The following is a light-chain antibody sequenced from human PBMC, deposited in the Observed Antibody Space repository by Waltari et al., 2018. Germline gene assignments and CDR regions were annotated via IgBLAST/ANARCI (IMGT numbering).Light chain of an antibody. V-gene: IGKV1-33*01. J-gene: IGKJ5*01. CDR1: QDISNH. CDR3: QQYDSLTLLP. Sequence: DIEMTQSPPSLSASVGEKVTITCRASQDISNHLSWFQQKPGKAPKLLIYDVSKLETGVASRFSGRRSRADFTLIIHVVQPEDVATYYCQQYDSLTLLPFVPVTRL. CDR2: DVS.